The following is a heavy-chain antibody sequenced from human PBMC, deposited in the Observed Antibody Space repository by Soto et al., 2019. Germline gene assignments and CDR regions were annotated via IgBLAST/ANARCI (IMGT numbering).Heavy chain of an antibody. CDR3: ARGRTSIDCSSTSYYYYMDV. J-gene: IGHJ6*03. CDR1: GGSISSYY. CDR2: IYYSGST. V-gene: IGHV4-59*01. Sequence: PSETLSLTCTVSGGSISSYYWSWIRQPPGKGLEWIGYIYYSGSTNYNPSLKSRVTISVDTSKNQFSLKLSSVTAADTAVYYCARGRTSIDCSSTSYYYYMDVWGKGTTVTVSS. D-gene: IGHD2-2*01.